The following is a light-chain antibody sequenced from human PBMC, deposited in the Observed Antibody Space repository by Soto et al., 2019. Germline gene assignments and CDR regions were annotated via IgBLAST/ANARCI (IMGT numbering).Light chain of an antibody. Sequence: DLQLTQSPSSLSASVGDTVTITCRASQLISSYLNWYQQKPGKAPKLLLYAASSLQSGVPSRFSGSGSGTDFTLTISSLQPEDFPTNYCQPSHSTPEAFAPGTKEDFK. V-gene: IGKV1-39*01. CDR3: QPSHSTPEA. CDR1: QLISSY. CDR2: AAS. J-gene: IGKJ3*01.